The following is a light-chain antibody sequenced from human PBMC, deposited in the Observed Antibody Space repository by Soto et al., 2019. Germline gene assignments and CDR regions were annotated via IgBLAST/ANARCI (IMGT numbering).Light chain of an antibody. CDR2: DVN. J-gene: IGLJ1*01. V-gene: IGLV2-11*01. CDR1: SSDVGAYNY. CDR3: CSYAGSYDYV. Sequence: QSVLTQPRSVSGSPGQSVTISCTGSSSDVGAYNYVSWYQHNTGKAPKLLIYDVNKRPSGVPDRFSGSKFGNTASLTISGLQAEDEATFYCCSYAGSYDYVFGTATKVTV.